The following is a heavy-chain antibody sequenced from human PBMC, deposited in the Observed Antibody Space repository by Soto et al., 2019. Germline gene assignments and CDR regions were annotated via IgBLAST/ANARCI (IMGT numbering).Heavy chain of an antibody. CDR3: GQVGYDSSGYSTHYYYYYGMDV. CDR1: GGTFSSYA. V-gene: IGHV1-69*13. CDR2: IIPIFGTA. Sequence: ASVKVSCKASGGTFSSYAISWVRQAPGQGLEWMGGIIPIFGTANYAQKFQGRVTITADESTSTAYMELSSLRSEDTAVYYCGQVGYDSSGYSTHYYYYYGMDVWGQGTTVTVSS. J-gene: IGHJ6*02. D-gene: IGHD3-22*01.